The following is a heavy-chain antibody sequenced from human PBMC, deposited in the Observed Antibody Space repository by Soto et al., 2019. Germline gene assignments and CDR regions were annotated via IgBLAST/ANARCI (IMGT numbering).Heavy chain of an antibody. D-gene: IGHD3-3*01. V-gene: IGHV3-23*01. CDR2: ISGSGGST. CDR3: AKVPKLRFLEWLFVYFEY. J-gene: IGHJ4*02. CDR1: GFTFSSYA. Sequence: PGGSLRLSCAASGFTFSSYAMSWVRQAPGKGLEWVSAISGSGGSTYYADSVKGRFTISRDNSKNTLYLQMNSLRAEDTAVYYCAKVPKLRFLEWLFVYFEYWGQGTRVTVSS.